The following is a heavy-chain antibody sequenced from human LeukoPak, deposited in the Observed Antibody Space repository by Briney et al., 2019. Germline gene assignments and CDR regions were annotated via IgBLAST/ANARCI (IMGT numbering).Heavy chain of an antibody. Sequence: ASVKVSCKTSGYTFTNYAMHWVRQAPGQRLEWMGWINGGNGDTKYSQKFQGRVTITRETSASTAYMELSSLRSEDTAVYYCAKPHSSQGVTTLYLFDCWGQGTLVTVSS. J-gene: IGHJ4*02. V-gene: IGHV1-3*01. CDR1: GYTFTNYA. D-gene: IGHD2-21*02. CDR3: AKPHSSQGVTTLYLFDC. CDR2: INGGNGDT.